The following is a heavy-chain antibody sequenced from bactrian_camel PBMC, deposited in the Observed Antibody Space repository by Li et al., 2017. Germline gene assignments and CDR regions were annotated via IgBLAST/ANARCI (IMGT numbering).Heavy chain of an antibody. CDR1: GYTFSRNA. CDR3: TKGATDGAAWPRD. D-gene: IGHD1*01. Sequence: DVQLVESGGGLVQPGGSLRLSCAASGYTFSRNAMSWVRQAPGKGPEWVSSINNAGGSTFYADSVKGRFTNSRDNAKNTLYLQLNSLKTEDTARYYCTKGATDGAAWPRDWGQGTQVTVS. V-gene: IGHV3S31*01. J-gene: IGHJ4*01. CDR2: INNAGGST.